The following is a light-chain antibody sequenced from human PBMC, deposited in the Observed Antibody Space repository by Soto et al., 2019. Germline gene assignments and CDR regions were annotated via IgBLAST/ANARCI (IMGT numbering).Light chain of an antibody. V-gene: IGKV1-9*01. CDR1: QDISSY. CDR2: AAS. CDR3: QQLTSYPRT. Sequence: IQLTQSPSSLSASVGDRVTITCRASQDISSYLAWYQQKLGKAPKLLIYAASTLQSGVPSRFSGSGSGTDFTLTISSRQPEDFATYYCQQLTSYPRTFGQATKVEIK. J-gene: IGKJ1*01.